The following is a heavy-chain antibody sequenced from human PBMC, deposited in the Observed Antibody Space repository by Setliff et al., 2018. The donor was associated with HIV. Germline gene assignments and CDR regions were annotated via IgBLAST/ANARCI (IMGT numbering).Heavy chain of an antibody. CDR2: IYTTGST. Sequence: SETLSLTCTVSGGSIGSGSHYWSWIRQPAGRGLEWIGHIYTTGSTNYNPSLKSRVTISADTSNNHFSLKLSSVTAADTAVYYCAREKNDYNNYYFDYWGQGTLVTVSS. CDR1: GGSIGSGSHY. D-gene: IGHD4-4*01. CDR3: AREKNDYNNYYFDY. V-gene: IGHV4-61*09. J-gene: IGHJ4*02.